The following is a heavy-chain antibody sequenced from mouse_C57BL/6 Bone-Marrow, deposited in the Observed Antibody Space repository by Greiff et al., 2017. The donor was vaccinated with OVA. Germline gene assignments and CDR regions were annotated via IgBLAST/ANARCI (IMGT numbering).Heavy chain of an antibody. CDR2: IRSKSNNYAT. V-gene: IGHV10-1*01. D-gene: IGHD4-1*01. Sequence: EVMLVESGGGLVQPKGSLKLSCAASGFSFNTYAMNWVRQAPGKGLEWVARIRSKSNNYATYYADSVKDRFTISRDDSASMLYLQMNNLKTEDTAMYYCVRHGRTGTDFDYWGQGTTLTVSS. CDR3: VRHGRTGTDFDY. J-gene: IGHJ2*01. CDR1: GFSFNTYA.